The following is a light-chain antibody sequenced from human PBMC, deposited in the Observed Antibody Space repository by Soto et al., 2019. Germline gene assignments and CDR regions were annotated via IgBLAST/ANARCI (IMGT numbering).Light chain of an antibody. CDR2: DVS. Sequence: QSVLTQPASVSGSPGQSITISCTGSSSDDGGYNYVAWYQHHPGKAPKVMIYDVSNRPSGVSNRFSGSKSGNTASLTISGLQAEDEADYYCSSYTSTSTLVIFGGGTKLTVL. J-gene: IGLJ2*01. CDR3: SSYTSTSTLVI. V-gene: IGLV2-14*03. CDR1: SSDDGGYNY.